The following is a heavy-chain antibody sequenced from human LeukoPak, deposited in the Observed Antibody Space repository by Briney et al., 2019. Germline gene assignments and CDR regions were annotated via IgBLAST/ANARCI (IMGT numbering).Heavy chain of an antibody. V-gene: IGHV3-23*01. CDR2: ISGSGGST. D-gene: IGHD3-22*01. CDR1: GFTFSSYA. J-gene: IGHJ4*02. Sequence: GGSLRLSCAASGFTFSSYAMSWVRQAPGKGLEWVSAISGSGGSTYYADSVKGRFTISRDNSKNTLYLQMNSLRAEDTAVYYCAKAPGGHYYDSSGYYYPFDYWGQGTLVTVSS. CDR3: AKAPGGHYYDSSGYYYPFDY.